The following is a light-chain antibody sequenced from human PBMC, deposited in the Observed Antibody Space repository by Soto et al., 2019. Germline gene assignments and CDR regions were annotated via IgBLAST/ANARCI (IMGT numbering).Light chain of an antibody. CDR1: QTISSW. CDR3: EHYSSYSEA. J-gene: IGKJ1*01. Sequence: DIQMTQSPSTLSGSVGDRVTITCRASQTISSWLACYQQKPGKAPKLLIYKASALKSGVPSRFSGSVSGTEFTLTISRLQPDDFATDYCEHYSSYSEAFGKGTKVELK. V-gene: IGKV1-5*03. CDR2: KAS.